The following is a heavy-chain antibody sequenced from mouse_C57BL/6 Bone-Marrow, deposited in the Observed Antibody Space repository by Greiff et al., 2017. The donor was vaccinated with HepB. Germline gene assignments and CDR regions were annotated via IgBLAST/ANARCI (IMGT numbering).Heavy chain of an antibody. CDR2: IDPSDSYT. CDR1: GYTFTRYW. J-gene: IGHJ2*01. D-gene: IGHD2-3*01. V-gene: IGHV1-69*01. Sequence: QVQLQQPGAELVMPGASVKLSCKASGYTFTRYWMHWVKQRPGQGLEWIGEIDPSDSYTNYNQKFKGKSTLTVDKSSSTAYMQLSSLTSEDSAVYYGARGGYDGYYDYWGQGTTLTVSS. CDR3: ARGGYDGYYDY.